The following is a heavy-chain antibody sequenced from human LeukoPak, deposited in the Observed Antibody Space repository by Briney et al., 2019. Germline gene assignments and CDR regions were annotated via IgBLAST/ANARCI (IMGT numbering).Heavy chain of an antibody. CDR1: GFTFSSYW. D-gene: IGHD3-10*01. V-gene: IGHV3-7*03. CDR2: IKQDGSEK. CDR3: ARDAAWFGELLDAFDI. Sequence: GGSLRLSCAASGFTFSSYWMCWVRQAPGKGLEWVANIKQDGSEKYYVDSVKGRFTISRDNAKNSLYLQMNSLRAEDTAVYYCARDAAWFGELLDAFDIWGQGTMVTVSS. J-gene: IGHJ3*02.